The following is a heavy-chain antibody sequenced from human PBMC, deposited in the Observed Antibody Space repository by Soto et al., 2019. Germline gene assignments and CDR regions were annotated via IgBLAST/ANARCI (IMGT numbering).Heavy chain of an antibody. CDR1: GYTLTELS. CDR2: FDPEDGET. D-gene: IGHD2-15*01. Sequence: SSVKVSCKVSGYTLTELSMHWVRQAPGKGLEWMGGFDPEDGETIYAQKFQGRVTMTEDTSTDTAYMELSSLRSEDTAVYYCLRGSPDPFLVEVAVPSGPDFWGQGTQVTVSS. V-gene: IGHV1-24*01. CDR3: LRGSPDPFLVEVAVPSGPDF. J-gene: IGHJ4*02.